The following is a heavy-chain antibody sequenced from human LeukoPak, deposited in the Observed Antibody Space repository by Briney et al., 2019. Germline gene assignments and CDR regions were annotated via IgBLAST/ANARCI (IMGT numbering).Heavy chain of an antibody. CDR2: INHSGST. Sequence: PGGSLRLSCAASGFTFSSYWMSWVRQPPGEGLEWIGEINHSGSTTYNPSLKSRVTISVDTSKDQFSLKLSSVTAADTAVYYCARAIRITMVRGVIITSRIGNWFDPWGQGTLVTVSS. D-gene: IGHD3-10*01. CDR3: ARAIRITMVRGVIITSRIGNWFDP. J-gene: IGHJ5*02. V-gene: IGHV4-34*01. CDR1: GFTFSSYW.